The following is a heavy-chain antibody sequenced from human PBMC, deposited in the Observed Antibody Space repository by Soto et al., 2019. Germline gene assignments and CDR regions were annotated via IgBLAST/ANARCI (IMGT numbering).Heavy chain of an antibody. V-gene: IGHV4-59*08. CDR3: ARHGSRDGVRFDY. D-gene: IGHD3-10*01. CDR1: GDSIGGYY. Sequence: HVQLRESGPGLVQPSETLSLTCTVSGDSIGGYYWNWIRQPPGEGLEWIGFIYYAGYTYYNPSLQSRVTLSVDTSKNRFSLNLTSVTAADTAMYYCARHGSRDGVRFDYWGQGILVSVSS. CDR2: IYYAGYT. J-gene: IGHJ4*02.